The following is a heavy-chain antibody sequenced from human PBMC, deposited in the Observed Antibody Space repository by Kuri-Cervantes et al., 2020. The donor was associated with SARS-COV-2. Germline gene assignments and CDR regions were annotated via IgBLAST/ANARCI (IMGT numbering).Heavy chain of an antibody. CDR1: GFTFSSYS. D-gene: IGHD1-1*01. CDR2: INPDGSYT. V-gene: IGHV3-74*01. J-gene: IGHJ4*02. CDR3: VRDGDHWNFDY. Sequence: GESLKISCAASGFTFSSYSMNWVRQAPGKGLVWVSRINPDGSYTNNADSVKGRFTLFRDNAKNMLFLQMNSLRAEDTAVYYCVRDGDHWNFDYWGQGTLVTVSS.